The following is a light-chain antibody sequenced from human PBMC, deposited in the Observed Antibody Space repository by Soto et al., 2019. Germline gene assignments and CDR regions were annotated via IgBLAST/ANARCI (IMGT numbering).Light chain of an antibody. CDR1: QTISTF. J-gene: IGKJ3*01. CDR2: AAS. CDR3: QQTYSALLFT. Sequence: DIQMTQSPSSLSASVGDRVTITCRASQTISTFLNWYQQKPGKAPKLLIYAASTLQSGVPSRFSGSGSETDFTLTISRLQPEDFATYFCQQTYSALLFTFGPGTKVDIK. V-gene: IGKV1-39*01.